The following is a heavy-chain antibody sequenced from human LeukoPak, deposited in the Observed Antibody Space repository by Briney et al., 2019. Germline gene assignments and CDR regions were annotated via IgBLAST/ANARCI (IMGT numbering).Heavy chain of an antibody. D-gene: IGHD3-22*01. CDR1: GGSISSYY. CDR3: ARYDDSSGFYPNDAFDI. V-gene: IGHV4-59*01. CDR2: IYYIGST. Sequence: SETLSLTCTVSGGSISSYYWSWIRQPPGKGLEWIGYIYYIGSTTYNPSLKSRVTISVDRSKNQFSLKLSSVTAADTAVYYCARYDDSSGFYPNDAFDIWGQGAMVTVSS. J-gene: IGHJ3*02.